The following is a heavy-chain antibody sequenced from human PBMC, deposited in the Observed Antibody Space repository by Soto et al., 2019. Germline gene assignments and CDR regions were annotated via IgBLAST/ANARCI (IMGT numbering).Heavy chain of an antibody. CDR3: ARLMKITFVGVIVRRYFDL. CDR2: ISSSSSTI. J-gene: IGHJ2*01. V-gene: IGHV3-48*01. D-gene: IGHD3-16*02. CDR1: GFTFSSYS. Sequence: GGSLRLSCAASGFTFSSYSMNWVRQAPGKGLEWVSYISSSSSTIYYADSVKGRFTISRDNAKNSLYLQMNTLRAENKAVYYCARLMKITFVGVIVRRYFDLWGRGTLVTVSS.